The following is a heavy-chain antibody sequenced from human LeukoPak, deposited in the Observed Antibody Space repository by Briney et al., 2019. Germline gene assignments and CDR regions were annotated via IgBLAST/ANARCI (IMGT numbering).Heavy chain of an antibody. J-gene: IGHJ6*03. Sequence: GGSLRLSCAASEFTFSRYSMNWVRQAPGKGLEWVSSITSTGTYTFYADSVKGRFTISRDNSKNSLYLQMISLRAEDTAIYYCARDPYSGSYGDSYYYYMDVWGKGTTVTISS. D-gene: IGHD1-26*01. CDR2: ITSTGTYT. V-gene: IGHV3-21*01. CDR1: EFTFSRYS. CDR3: ARDPYSGSYGDSYYYYMDV.